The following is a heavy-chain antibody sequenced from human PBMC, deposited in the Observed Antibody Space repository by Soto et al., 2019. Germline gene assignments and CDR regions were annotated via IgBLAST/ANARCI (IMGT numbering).Heavy chain of an antibody. CDR2: IYYSGST. V-gene: IGHV4-59*01. CDR1: AGSISSSY. CDR3: ARDTIRSYIDY. J-gene: IGHJ4*02. Sequence: SETLSLTCTFSAGSISSSYWTWIRQPPGKGLEWIGHIYYSGSTNYNPSLKSRVTISVDTSKNRFSLKLSSVTAADTAVYYCARDTIRSYIDYWGQGTLVTVSS. D-gene: IGHD4-17*01.